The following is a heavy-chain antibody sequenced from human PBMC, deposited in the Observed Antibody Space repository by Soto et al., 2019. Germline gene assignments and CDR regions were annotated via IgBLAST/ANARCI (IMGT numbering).Heavy chain of an antibody. CDR2: INHSGST. J-gene: IGHJ4*02. CDR1: GGSFSGYY. Sequence: SETLSLTCAVYGGSFSGYYWSWIRQPPGKGLEWIGEINHSGSTNYNPSLKSRVTISVDTSKNQFSLKLSSVTAADTAMYYCARGLYYYDSSGYSPDYWGLGTLVTVSS. CDR3: ARGLYYYDSSGYSPDY. D-gene: IGHD3-22*01. V-gene: IGHV4-34*01.